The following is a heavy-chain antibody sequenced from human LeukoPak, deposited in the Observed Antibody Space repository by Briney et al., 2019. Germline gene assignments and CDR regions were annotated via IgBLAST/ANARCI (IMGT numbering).Heavy chain of an antibody. D-gene: IGHD5-18*01. CDR1: GYTFTGYY. CDR3: AGQGGLAMGPLDY. V-gene: IGHV1-46*01. J-gene: IGHJ4*02. CDR2: INPSGGST. Sequence: GASVKVSCKASGYTFTGYYMHWVRQAPGQGLEWMGIINPSGGSTSYAQKFQGRVTMTRDTSTSTVYMELSSLRSEDTAVYYCAGQGGLAMGPLDYWGQGTLVTVSS.